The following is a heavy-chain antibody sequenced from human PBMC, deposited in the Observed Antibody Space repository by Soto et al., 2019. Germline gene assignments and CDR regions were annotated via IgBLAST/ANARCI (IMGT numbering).Heavy chain of an antibody. CDR3: ARHKYSRYYYYGMEV. CDR2: IDPSDSYT. V-gene: IGHV5-10-1*01. CDR1: GYSFTSYW. Sequence: GESLEISCKGSGYSFTSYWISCVRQMPGKGLEWMGRIDPSDSYTNYSPSFQGHVTISADKSISTAYLQWSSLKASDTAMYYCARHKYSRYYYYGMEVWGEGTKVTVS. J-gene: IGHJ6*02. D-gene: IGHD2-21*01.